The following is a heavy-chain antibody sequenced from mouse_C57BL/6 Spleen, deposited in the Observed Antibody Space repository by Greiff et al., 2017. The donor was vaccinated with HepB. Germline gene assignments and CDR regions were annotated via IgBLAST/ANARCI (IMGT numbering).Heavy chain of an antibody. J-gene: IGHJ4*01. CDR1: GYSITSGYY. V-gene: IGHV3-6*01. Sequence: EVKLVESGPGLVKPSQSLSLTCSVTGYSITSGYYWNWIRQFPGNKLEWMGYISYDGSNNYNPSLKNRISITRDTSENQFCLKLNSVTTEDTATYYCAREAVITTVDYAMDYWGQGTSVTVSS. CDR2: ISYDGSN. D-gene: IGHD1-1*01. CDR3: AREAVITTVDYAMDY.